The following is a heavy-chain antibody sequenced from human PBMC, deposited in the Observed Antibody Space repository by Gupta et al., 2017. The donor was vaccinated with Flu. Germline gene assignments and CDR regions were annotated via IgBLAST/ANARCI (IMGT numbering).Heavy chain of an antibody. CDR1: SNYA. CDR3: TIHNWDGGQTHIDV. CDR2: IGADRGPT. D-gene: IGHD1-20*01. V-gene: IGHV3-23*01. Sequence: SNYAMSWVREAAGKGLEWISDIGADRGPTYYADSVKGRFSVSRDNSKNTLYIQMNSLTAEDTAKDYCTIHNWDGGQTHIDVWGQGTLVTVSS. J-gene: IGHJ4*02.